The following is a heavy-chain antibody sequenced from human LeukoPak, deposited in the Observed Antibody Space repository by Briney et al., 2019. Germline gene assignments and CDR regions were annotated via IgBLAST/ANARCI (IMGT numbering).Heavy chain of an antibody. V-gene: IGHV3-30*04. CDR3: ARDRDCSRTSCFNAFDV. J-gene: IGHJ3*01. Sequence: GGSLRLSCAASGFTFSTYEMHWVRQAPGKGLVGVAVISHDGNDQYYADSVKGRFTIYRDNSKNALYLQMNSLRLEDTAVYYCARDRDCSRTSCFNAFDVWGQGTMAIVSS. D-gene: IGHD2-2*01. CDR1: GFTFSTYE. CDR2: ISHDGNDQ.